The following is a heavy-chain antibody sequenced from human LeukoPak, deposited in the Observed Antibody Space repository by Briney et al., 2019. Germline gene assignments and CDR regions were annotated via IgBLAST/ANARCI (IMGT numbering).Heavy chain of an antibody. V-gene: IGHV3-30*18. CDR3: AKAPITGHTWHAFDI. J-gene: IGHJ3*02. CDR2: ISYDGSNK. CDR1: GFTFSSYG. D-gene: IGHD3-3*01. Sequence: GGSLRLSCAASGFTFSSYGMHWVRQAPGKGLEWVAVISYDGSNKYYADSVKGRFTISRDNSKNTLYLQMNSLRAEDTAVYYCAKAPITGHTWHAFDIWGQGTMVTVSS.